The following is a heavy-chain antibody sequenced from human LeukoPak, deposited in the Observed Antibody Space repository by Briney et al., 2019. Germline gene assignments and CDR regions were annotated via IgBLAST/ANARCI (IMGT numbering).Heavy chain of an antibody. J-gene: IGHJ4*02. CDR3: ARDTKYYYDSSGYQY. V-gene: IGHV3-7*01. Sequence: GGSLRLSCAASGFTFSSYWMSWVRQAPGKGLEWVANIKQDGSEKYYVDSVKGRSTISRDNAKNLLYLQMNSLRAEDTAVYYCARDTKYYYDSSGYQYWGQGTLVTVSS. D-gene: IGHD3-22*01. CDR1: GFTFSSYW. CDR2: IKQDGSEK.